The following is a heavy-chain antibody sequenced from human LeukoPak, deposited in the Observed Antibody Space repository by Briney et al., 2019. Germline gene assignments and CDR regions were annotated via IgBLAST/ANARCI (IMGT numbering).Heavy chain of an antibody. V-gene: IGHV3-66*04. J-gene: IGHJ4*02. CDR1: GFTASSTS. Sequence: GGSLRLSCAASGFTASSTSSIWVRQAPGKGLECVSYIRGDTSTEYAEYVRGRFTISRDDAKNTVYLQMNSLRVEGTSVYYCARRRGGYGDGDFDYWGQGTLVTVSS. CDR3: ARRRGGYGDGDFDY. CDR2: IRGDTST. D-gene: IGHD4-17*01.